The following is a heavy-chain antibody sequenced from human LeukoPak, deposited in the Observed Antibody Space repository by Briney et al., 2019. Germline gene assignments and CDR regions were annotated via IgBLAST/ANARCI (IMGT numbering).Heavy chain of an antibody. CDR3: VRLNGGYYEAIFDY. V-gene: IGHV4-39*01. D-gene: IGHD3-22*01. CDR1: GGFISGSNYY. CDR2: MYYSGST. J-gene: IGHJ4*02. Sequence: SETLSLTCTVSGGFISGSNYYWGWIRKPPGKGLECIASMYYSGSTFYNPPLKSRVTISVDTSKNQFSLKLRSVTAADTAVYYCVRLNGGYYEAIFDYWGQGTLVTVSS.